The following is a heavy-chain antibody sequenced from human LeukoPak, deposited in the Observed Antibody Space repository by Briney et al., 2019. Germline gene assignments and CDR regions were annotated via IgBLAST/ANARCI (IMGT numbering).Heavy chain of an antibody. V-gene: IGHV7-4-1*02. J-gene: IGHJ4*02. CDR2: INTNTGNP. CDR1: GYTFTSYA. Sequence: GASVNVSSTASGYTFTSYAMNWVRQAPGQGLEWMGWINTNTGNPTYAQGFTGRFLFSLDTSVSTAYLQISSLKAEDTAVYYCAVFGVVIIPHYWGQGTLVTVSS. D-gene: IGHD3-3*01. CDR3: AVFGVVIIPHY.